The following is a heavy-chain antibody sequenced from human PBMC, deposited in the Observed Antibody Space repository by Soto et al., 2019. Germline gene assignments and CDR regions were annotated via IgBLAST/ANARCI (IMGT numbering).Heavy chain of an antibody. Sequence: PSETLSLTCTVSGGSINSGSYYWSWIRQHPGKGLEWIGYIYFSGTTYYNPSLKSRVTISVDTSKNQFSLRLSSVTAADTAVYYCARSRFEGFGELFFAFDIWGQGTMVTVSS. CDR3: ARSRFEGFGELFFAFDI. CDR2: IYFSGTT. J-gene: IGHJ3*02. D-gene: IGHD3-10*01. V-gene: IGHV4-31*03. CDR1: GGSINSGSYY.